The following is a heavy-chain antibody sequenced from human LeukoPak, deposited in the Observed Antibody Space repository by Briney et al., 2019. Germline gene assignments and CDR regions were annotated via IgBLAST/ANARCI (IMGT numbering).Heavy chain of an antibody. CDR3: ARDAGGDYVDAFDI. CDR2: ISSSSSYI. V-gene: IGHV3-21*01. D-gene: IGHD2-21*02. CDR1: GFTFSSYS. J-gene: IGHJ3*02. Sequence: PGGSLRLSCAASGFTFSSYSMNWARQAPGKGLEWVSSISSSSSYIYYADSVKGRFTISRDNAKNSLYLQMNSLRAEDTAVYYCARDAGGDYVDAFDIWGQGTMVTVSS.